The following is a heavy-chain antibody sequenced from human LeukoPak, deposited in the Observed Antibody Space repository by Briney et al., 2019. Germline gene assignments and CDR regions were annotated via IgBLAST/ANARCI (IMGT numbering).Heavy chain of an antibody. D-gene: IGHD6-13*01. CDR3: ASPHRGSSHMDV. Sequence: ASVKVSCKASGYTFTGYYIHWMRQAPGQGLEWMGWINPNNGDTKFALKFQGRVTMIRDTSISTAYMELSSLRSEDTAVYYCASPHRGSSHMDVWGKGTTVTISS. CDR1: GYTFTGYY. V-gene: IGHV1-2*02. J-gene: IGHJ6*03. CDR2: INPNNGDT.